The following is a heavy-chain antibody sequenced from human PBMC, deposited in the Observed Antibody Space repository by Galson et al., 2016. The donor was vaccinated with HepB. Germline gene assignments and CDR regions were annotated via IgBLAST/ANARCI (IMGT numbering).Heavy chain of an antibody. CDR2: ISGGGGAT. D-gene: IGHD4/OR15-4a*01. CDR1: GFTFSSSW. CDR3: AKSAYNDYGILSYIDH. J-gene: IGHJ4*02. V-gene: IGHV3-23*01. Sequence: SLRLSCAPSGFTFSSSWMHWVRQAPGKGLEWVAGISGGGGATYYADFVRGRFNISRDNVKDILYLQMDSLRGDDTAIYFCAKSAYNDYGILSYIDHWGQGALVTVSS.